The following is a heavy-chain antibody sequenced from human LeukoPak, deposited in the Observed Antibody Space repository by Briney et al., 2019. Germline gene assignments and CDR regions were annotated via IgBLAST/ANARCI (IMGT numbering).Heavy chain of an antibody. CDR3: AREYSSGRGWYDP. Sequence: PSETLSLTCTVSGGSISTYYWTWIRQPPGKGLEWIGYVYYTGSTNYNASLKSRVTISVDTSKNQFSLKLSSVTAADTAVYYCAREYSSGRGWYDPWGQGTLVTVSS. D-gene: IGHD3-22*01. CDR1: GGSISTYY. J-gene: IGHJ5*02. V-gene: IGHV4-59*01. CDR2: VYYTGST.